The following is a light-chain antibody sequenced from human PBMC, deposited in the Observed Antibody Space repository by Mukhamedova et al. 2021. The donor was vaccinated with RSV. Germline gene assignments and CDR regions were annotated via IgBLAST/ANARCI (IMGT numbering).Light chain of an antibody. CDR2: QVS. CDR1: SSDVGGHNY. V-gene: IGLV2-14*01. J-gene: IGLJ1*01. CDR3: CSYTSGSTYV. Sequence: GTSSDVGGHNYVSWYQQHPGKAPKLLIYQVSNRPSGVSNRFSGSKSGNTASLTISGLQTEDDADYYCCSYTSGSTYVFGTATKVT.